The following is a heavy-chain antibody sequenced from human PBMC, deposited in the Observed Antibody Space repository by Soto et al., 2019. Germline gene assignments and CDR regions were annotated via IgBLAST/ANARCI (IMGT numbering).Heavy chain of an antibody. CDR3: ARDQGGQSGNFIFDN. Sequence: GGSLRLSCAASGFVFSDYVIHWVRQAPGRGLDWVAGIWYHGRDIFYTVSVKGRFTISRDNSKNMLYLQMNSLRAEDTAVYYCARDQGGQSGNFIFDNWGQGTLVTVSS. V-gene: IGHV3-33*01. CDR2: IWYHGRDI. J-gene: IGHJ4*02. CDR1: GFVFSDYV. D-gene: IGHD1-26*01.